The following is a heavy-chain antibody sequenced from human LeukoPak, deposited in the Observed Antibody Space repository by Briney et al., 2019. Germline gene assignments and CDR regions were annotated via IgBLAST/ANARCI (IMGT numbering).Heavy chain of an antibody. V-gene: IGHV3-7*01. CDR3: AREQGWSDSYYGMDV. CDR2: RKEDGSAR. J-gene: IGHJ6*02. CDR1: GFTFSNYW. Sequence: GGSLRLSCVASGFTFSNYWMSWVRQAPGKGLEWLANRKEDGSARYYVDSMRGRFTISRDNAKNSLYLQMNSLRAEDTAVYYCAREQGWSDSYYGMDVWGQGTTVTVSS.